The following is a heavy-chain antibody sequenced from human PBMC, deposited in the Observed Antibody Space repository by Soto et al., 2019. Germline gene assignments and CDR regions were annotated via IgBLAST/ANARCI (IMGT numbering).Heavy chain of an antibody. CDR3: ARHVYCGGDCYSNWFDP. Sequence: QVQLQESGPGLVKPSETLSLTCTVSGGSISSYYWSWIRQPPGKGLEWIGYIYYSGSTNYNPSLSGRVTISVDTSKNQCSLKLSSVTAADTAVYYCARHVYCGGDCYSNWFDPWGQGTLVTVSS. CDR2: IYYSGST. V-gene: IGHV4-59*08. CDR1: GGSISSYY. D-gene: IGHD2-21*02. J-gene: IGHJ5*02.